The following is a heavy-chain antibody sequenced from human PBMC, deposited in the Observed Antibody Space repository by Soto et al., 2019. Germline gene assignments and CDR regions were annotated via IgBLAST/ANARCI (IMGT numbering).Heavy chain of an antibody. CDR2: IYYSGST. V-gene: IGHV4-31*03. J-gene: IGHJ6*02. D-gene: IGHD3-3*01. CDR1: GGSITSGGHY. CDR3: ARDKGGITIFGVPYGMDV. Sequence: QVQLQESGPGLVKPSQTLSLTCTVSGGSITSGGHYWSWIRQHPGKGLEWIGYIYYSGSTYYNPSLKSRVTISVDTSKNQFSLKLRSVTVADTAVYYCARDKGGITIFGVPYGMDVWGQGTTVTVSS.